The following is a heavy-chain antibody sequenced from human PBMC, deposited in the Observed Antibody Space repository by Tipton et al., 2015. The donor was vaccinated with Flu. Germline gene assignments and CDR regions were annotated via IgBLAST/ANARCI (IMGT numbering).Heavy chain of an antibody. J-gene: IGHJ3*02. CDR2: INHSGST. CDR3: AGQYSSSWYAAFDI. V-gene: IGHV4-34*01. CDR1: GGSFSGYY. D-gene: IGHD6-13*01. Sequence: GLVKPSETLSLTCAVYGGSFSGYYWSWIRQPPGKGLEWIGEINHSGSTNYNPSLKSRVTISVDTSKNQFSLKLSSVTAADTAVYYCAGQYSSSWYAAFDIWGQGTMVTVSS.